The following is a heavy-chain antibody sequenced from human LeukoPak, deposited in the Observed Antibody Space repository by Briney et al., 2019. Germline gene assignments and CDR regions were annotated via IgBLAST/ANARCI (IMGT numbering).Heavy chain of an antibody. CDR1: GFTFSSYG. V-gene: IGHV3-30*02. CDR3: ANAYYDFWSGHIGGDAFDI. Sequence: GRSLRLSCAASGFTFSSYGMHWVRQAPGKGLEWVAFIRYDGSNKYYADSVKGRFTISRDNSKNTLYLQMNSLRAEDTAVYYCANAYYDFWSGHIGGDAFDIWGQGTMVTVSS. CDR2: IRYDGSNK. D-gene: IGHD3-3*01. J-gene: IGHJ3*02.